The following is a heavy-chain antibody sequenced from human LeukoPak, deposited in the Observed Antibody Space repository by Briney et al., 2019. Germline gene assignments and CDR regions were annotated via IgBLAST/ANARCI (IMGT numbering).Heavy chain of an antibody. Sequence: PSETLSLTCAVYGGSFSGYYWSWIRQPPGKGLEWIGEINHSGSTNYNPPLKSGVTISVDTSKNQFSLKLSSVTAADTAVYYCARAAYYGHYYYYGMDVWGQGTTVTVSS. CDR3: ARAAYYGHYYYYGMDV. J-gene: IGHJ6*02. D-gene: IGHD3-10*01. CDR2: INHSGST. V-gene: IGHV4-34*01. CDR1: GGSFSGYY.